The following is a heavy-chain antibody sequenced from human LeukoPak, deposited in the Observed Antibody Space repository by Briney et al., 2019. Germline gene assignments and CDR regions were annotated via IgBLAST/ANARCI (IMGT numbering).Heavy chain of an antibody. D-gene: IGHD6-19*01. CDR2: IYHSGST. V-gene: IGHV4-38-2*01. J-gene: IGHJ4*02. Sequence: SETLSLTCAVSGYSISSGYYWGWIRQPPGKGLEWIGSIYHSGSTYYNPSLKSRVTISVDTSKNQSSLKLSSVTAADTAVYYCARAPLLGSGWADYWGQGTLVTVSS. CDR3: ARAPLLGSGWADY. CDR1: GYSISSGYY.